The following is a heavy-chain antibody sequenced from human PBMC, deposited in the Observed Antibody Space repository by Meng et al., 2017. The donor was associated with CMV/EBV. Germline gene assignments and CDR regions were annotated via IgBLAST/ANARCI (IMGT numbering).Heavy chain of an antibody. CDR1: GYTFTGYY. V-gene: IGHV1-18*04. Sequence: ASVKVSCKASGYTFTGYYMHWVRQAPGQGLEGMGWINPNNGNTNYAQKLQGRVTMTTDTSTSTAYMELRSLRSDDTAVYYCARDRGTMVRGYWGQGTLVTVSS. CDR2: INPNNGNT. D-gene: IGHD3-10*01. CDR3: ARDRGTMVRGY. J-gene: IGHJ4*02.